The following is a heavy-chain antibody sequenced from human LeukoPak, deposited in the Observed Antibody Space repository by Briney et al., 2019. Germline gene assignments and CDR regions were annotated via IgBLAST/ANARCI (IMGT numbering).Heavy chain of an antibody. D-gene: IGHD3-22*01. CDR1: GGSISSSSYY. J-gene: IGHJ4*02. CDR2: IYYSGST. CDR3: AGLYYYDSSGFDY. Sequence: SETLSLTCTVSGGSISSSSYYWGWIRQPPGKGLEWIGSIYYSGSTYYNPSLKSRVTISVDTSKNQFSLKLSSVTAADTAVYYCAGLYYYDSSGFDYWGQGTLVTVSS. V-gene: IGHV4-39*01.